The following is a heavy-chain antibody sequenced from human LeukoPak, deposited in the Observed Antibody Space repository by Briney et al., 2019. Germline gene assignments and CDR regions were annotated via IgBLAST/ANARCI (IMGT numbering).Heavy chain of an antibody. D-gene: IGHD2-2*02. CDR3: ARGLSIPRGWFDP. CDR2: IYYSGST. J-gene: IGHJ5*02. CDR1: GGSISSYY. V-gene: IGHV4-59*01. Sequence: ASETLSLTCTVSGGSISSYYWSWIRQPPGKGLEWIGYIYYSGSTNYNPSLKSRVTISVDTSKNQFSLKLSSVTAADTAVYYCARGLSIPRGWFDPWGQGTLVTVSS.